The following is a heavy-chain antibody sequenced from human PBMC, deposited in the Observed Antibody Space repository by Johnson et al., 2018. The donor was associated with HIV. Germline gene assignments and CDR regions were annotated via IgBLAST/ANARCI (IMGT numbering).Heavy chain of an antibody. CDR3: GFGI. CDR1: GFRIDDYS. CDR2: ISWNRDRT. V-gene: IGHV3-9*01. Sequence: VQLVESGGGLEQPGRSLRLSCAASGFRIDDYSMHWVRQVPGKGLEWVSRISWNRDRTDYVDSVKGRFTISRDNAKNSLYLQMNSLRAEDTAVYYCGFGIWGQGTMVTVSS. J-gene: IGHJ3*02.